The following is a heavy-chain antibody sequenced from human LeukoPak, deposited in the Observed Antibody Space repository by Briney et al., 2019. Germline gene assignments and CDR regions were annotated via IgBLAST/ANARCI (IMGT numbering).Heavy chain of an antibody. CDR1: GFIFSNYA. J-gene: IGHJ3*02. Sequence: PGGSLRLSCAASGFIFSNYAMNWVRQAPGKGLEWVSKIGGSDTSTFYADSVKGRFTISRDNSKNALFLQMNSLRAEDMAIYYCARGSGWEYSTFYIWGRGTIVTVSS. CDR3: ARGSGWEYSTFYI. V-gene: IGHV3-23*01. CDR2: IGGSDTST. D-gene: IGHD2/OR15-2a*01.